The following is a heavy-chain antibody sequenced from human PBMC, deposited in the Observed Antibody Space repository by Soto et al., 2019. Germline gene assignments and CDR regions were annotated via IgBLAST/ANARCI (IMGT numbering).Heavy chain of an antibody. CDR3: ARDHRGVVVAATGFDY. Sequence: QVQLVQSGAEVKKPGASVKVSCKASGYTFTSYGISWVRQAPGQGLEWMGWISAYNGNTNYAQKLQGRVTMTTDTSTSTAYMELRSLRSDDTAVYHCARDHRGVVVAATGFDYWGQGTLVTVSS. J-gene: IGHJ4*02. CDR1: GYTFTSYG. V-gene: IGHV1-18*01. D-gene: IGHD2-15*01. CDR2: ISAYNGNT.